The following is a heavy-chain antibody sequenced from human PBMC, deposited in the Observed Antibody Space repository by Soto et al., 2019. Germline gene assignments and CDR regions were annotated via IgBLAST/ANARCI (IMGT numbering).Heavy chain of an antibody. D-gene: IGHD3-16*01. J-gene: IGHJ6*02. CDR3: TRLGASQGYYYSDMDV. CDR1: GFTFPGCT. V-gene: IGHV3-73*01. Sequence: QPGGSLRLSCAGSGFTFPGCTMHWVRQASGKGLEWVGRIGSKTNSYATAYAASVKGRFTISRDDSKSTAYLQMNSLKSEDTAMYYCTRLGASQGYYYSDMDVWGQGTTVTVSS. CDR2: IGSKTNSYAT.